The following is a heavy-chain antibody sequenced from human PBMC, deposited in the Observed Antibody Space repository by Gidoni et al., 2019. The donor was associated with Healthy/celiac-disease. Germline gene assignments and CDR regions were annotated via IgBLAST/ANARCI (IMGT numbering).Heavy chain of an antibody. J-gene: IGHJ4*02. V-gene: IGHV1-18*01. Sequence: QVQLVQSGAEVKKPGASVKVSCKASGYTFTSYGISWVRQAPGQGLEWMGWISAYNGNTNYAQKLQGRVTMTTDTSTSTAYMELRSLRSDDTAVDYCATRLEFGTNTGYFDYWGQGTLVTVSS. CDR3: ATRLEFGTNTGYFDY. CDR2: ISAYNGNT. CDR1: GYTFTSYG. D-gene: IGHD3-10*01.